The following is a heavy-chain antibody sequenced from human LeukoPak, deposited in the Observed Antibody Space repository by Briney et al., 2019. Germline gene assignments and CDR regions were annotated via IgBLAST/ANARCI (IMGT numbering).Heavy chain of an antibody. CDR3: ARGKQQLPLDY. J-gene: IGHJ4*02. V-gene: IGHV3-11*01. Sequence: GGSLRLSCAASAFSFSDYYMSWIRKAPGKGLEWVSYISSSGNTIYYADSVKGRFTISRDNPKKSLYLQMNSLGAEDTAVYYCARGKQQLPLDYWGQGTVVTVSS. D-gene: IGHD6-13*01. CDR1: AFSFSDYY. CDR2: ISSSGNTI.